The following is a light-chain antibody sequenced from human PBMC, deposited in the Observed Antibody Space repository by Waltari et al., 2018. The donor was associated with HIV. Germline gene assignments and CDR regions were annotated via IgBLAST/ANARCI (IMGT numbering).Light chain of an antibody. J-gene: IGLJ1*01. Sequence: ISCTGTSSDVGGFNYVSWYQQHPGKAPKLMIYDVNNRPSGISNRFSGSKSGNTASLTISGLQAEDEADYYCSSYTSSNTLYVFGTGTKVTVL. CDR2: DVN. CDR1: SSDVGGFNY. V-gene: IGLV2-14*03. CDR3: SSYTSSNTLYV.